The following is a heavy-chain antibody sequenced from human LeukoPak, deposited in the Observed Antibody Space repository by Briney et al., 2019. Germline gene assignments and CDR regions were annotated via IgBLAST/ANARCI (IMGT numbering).Heavy chain of an antibody. CDR3: ARGPRVYYGSGSYIDY. CDR1: GGSISSSSYY. D-gene: IGHD3-10*01. Sequence: SETLSLTCTVSGGSISSSSYYWGWIRQPPGKGLEWIGSIYYSGSTYYNPSLKSRVTISIDTSKNQFSLKLSSVTAADTAVYYCARGPRVYYGSGSYIDYWGQGTLVTVSS. V-gene: IGHV4-39*07. CDR2: IYYSGST. J-gene: IGHJ4*02.